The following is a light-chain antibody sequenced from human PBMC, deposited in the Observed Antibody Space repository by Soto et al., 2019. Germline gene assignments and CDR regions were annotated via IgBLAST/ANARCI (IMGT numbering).Light chain of an antibody. Sequence: QSALTQPASVSGSPGQSITISCSGTRCDLGIFNYVSWYQQHPGKAPKLIIYEVTNRPSGVSDRFSGSKSGNTASLNISGLQADDEADYYCSSYSSSSTLGVFGGGTKLTVL. CDR1: RCDLGIFNY. J-gene: IGLJ3*02. CDR2: EVT. CDR3: SSYSSSSTLGV. V-gene: IGLV2-14*01.